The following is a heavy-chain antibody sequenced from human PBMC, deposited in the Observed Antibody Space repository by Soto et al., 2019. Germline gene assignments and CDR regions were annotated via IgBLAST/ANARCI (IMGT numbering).Heavy chain of an antibody. V-gene: IGHV3-23*01. CDR2: ISDGGDLT. J-gene: IGHJ3*02. CDR1: GFAFTGHP. CDR3: ARRVIGSSRAFDI. D-gene: IGHD3-10*01. Sequence: PGGSLRLSCAASGFAFTGHPMSWVRQAPEEGLEWVAGISDGGDLTYNADSVKGRFTISRDNSRNTLYLQMNSLRAEDTAVYYCARRVIGSSRAFDIWDQGTMVTVS.